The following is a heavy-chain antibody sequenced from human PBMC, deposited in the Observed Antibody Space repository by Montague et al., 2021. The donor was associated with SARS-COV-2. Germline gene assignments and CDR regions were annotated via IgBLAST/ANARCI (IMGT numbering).Heavy chain of an antibody. CDR1: GFSLSTHGVG. J-gene: IGHJ4*02. Sequence: PALVKPTQTLTLTCTFSGFSLSTHGVGVGWIRQPPGKALEWLALIYWDDDKRYRPGLQSRLTITKGTSENQVVLTMTNMDPVDTATYYCAHRYYSGSGSWAAAVFDYWGQGTLVTVSS. V-gene: IGHV2-5*02. CDR2: IYWDDDK. CDR3: AHRYYSGSGSWAAAVFDY. D-gene: IGHD3-10*01.